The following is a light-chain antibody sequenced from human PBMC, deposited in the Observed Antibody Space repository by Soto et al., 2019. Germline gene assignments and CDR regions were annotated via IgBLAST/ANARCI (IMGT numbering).Light chain of an antibody. J-gene: IGKJ1*01. Sequence: DIPMTQSPSTLSASVGDRVTITCRASQSINNWLAWYQQEPGKAPKLFIFKASTLESGVPSRFSGSGSGTEFTLSISSLQPDDFATYFCQQYESFPRTFGQGTKVEIK. CDR3: QQYESFPRT. CDR1: QSINNW. V-gene: IGKV1-5*03. CDR2: KAS.